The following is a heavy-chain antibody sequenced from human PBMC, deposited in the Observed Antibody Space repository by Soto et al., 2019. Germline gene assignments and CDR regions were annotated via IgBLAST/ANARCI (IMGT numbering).Heavy chain of an antibody. Sequence: PSETLSLTCTVSGGSISSYYWSWIRQPPGKGLEWIGYIYYSGSTNYNPSLKSRVTISVDTSKNQFSLKLSSVTAADTAVYYCARINYGDNPLFDYWAREPWSPSPQ. CDR1: GGSISSYY. V-gene: IGHV4-59*01. D-gene: IGHD4-17*01. J-gene: IGHJ4*02. CDR3: ARINYGDNPLFDY. CDR2: IYYSGST.